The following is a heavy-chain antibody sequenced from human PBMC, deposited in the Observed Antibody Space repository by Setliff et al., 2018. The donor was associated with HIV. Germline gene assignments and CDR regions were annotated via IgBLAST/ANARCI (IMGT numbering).Heavy chain of an antibody. J-gene: IGHJ6*02. CDR3: ARHDITLVRGLV. CDR1: GYSISSGYY. D-gene: IGHD3-10*01. Sequence: PSETLSLTCPVSGYSISSGYYWGWIRQPPGRGLEWIGAIHHSGNTDYNPSLKSRVTISVDTSKNLFSLKVNSVPAADTAVYYCARHDITLVRGLVWGQGTTVTVSS. CDR2: IHHSGNT. V-gene: IGHV4-38-2*01.